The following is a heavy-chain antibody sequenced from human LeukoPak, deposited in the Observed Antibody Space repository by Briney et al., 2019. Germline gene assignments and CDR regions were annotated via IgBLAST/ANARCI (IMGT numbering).Heavy chain of an antibody. V-gene: IGHV3-21*01. CDR1: GFTFSSYS. CDR3: ARDRGYGGFDY. D-gene: IGHD5-12*01. Sequence: GGSLRLSCAASGFTFSSYSMNWVRQAPGKGLELVSSISSSSSYIYYADSVEGRFTISRDNAKNSLYLQMNSLRAEDTAVYYGARDRGYGGFDYWGQGTLVTVSS. CDR2: ISSSSSYI. J-gene: IGHJ4*01.